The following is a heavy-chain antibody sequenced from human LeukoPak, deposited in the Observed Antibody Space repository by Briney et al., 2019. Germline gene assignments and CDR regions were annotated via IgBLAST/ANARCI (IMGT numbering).Heavy chain of an antibody. V-gene: IGHV4-39*07. CDR3: ARGGNRIFRWFDP. Sequence: PSETLSLTCTVSGGSISSSSYYWGWIRQPPGKGLEWIGSIYYSGSTYYKPSLKSRVTISVDTSKNQFSLKLSSVTAADTAVYYCARGGNRIFRWFDPWGQGTLVTVSS. D-gene: IGHD1-14*01. J-gene: IGHJ5*02. CDR1: GGSISSSSYY. CDR2: IYYSGST.